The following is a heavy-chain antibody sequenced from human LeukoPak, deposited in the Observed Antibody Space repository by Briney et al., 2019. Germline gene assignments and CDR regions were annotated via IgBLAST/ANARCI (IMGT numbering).Heavy chain of an antibody. CDR2: IYYSGST. D-gene: IGHD2-21*01. CDR3: ASGGGDWSAFDI. J-gene: IGHJ3*02. Sequence: SETLSLTCTVSGGSISSYYWSWIRQPPGKGLEWIGYIYYSGSTNYNPSLKSRVTISVDTSKNQFSLKLSSVTAADTAVYYCASGGGDWSAFDIWGQGTMVTVSS. V-gene: IGHV4-59*01. CDR1: GGSISSYY.